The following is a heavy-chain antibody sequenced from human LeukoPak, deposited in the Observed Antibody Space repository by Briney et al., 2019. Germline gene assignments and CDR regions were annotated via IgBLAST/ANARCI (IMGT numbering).Heavy chain of an antibody. CDR1: GGSISSYY. J-gene: IGHJ6*02. CDR3: AGGYDYEALGGDYYYGMDV. Sequence: PSETLSLTCTVSGGSISSYYWSWIRQPAGKGLEWIGRIYTSGSTNYNPSLKSRVTMSVDTSKNQFSLELSSVTAADTAVYYCAGGYDYEALGGDYYYGMDVWGQGTTVTVSS. V-gene: IGHV4-4*07. D-gene: IGHD5-12*01. CDR2: IYTSGST.